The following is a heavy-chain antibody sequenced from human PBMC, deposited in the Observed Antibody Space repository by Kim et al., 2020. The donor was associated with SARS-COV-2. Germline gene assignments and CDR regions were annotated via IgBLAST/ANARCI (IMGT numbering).Heavy chain of an antibody. CDR3: ARLHDIFTGYNWFDP. J-gene: IGHJ5*02. CDR1: GGSISSYY. V-gene: IGHV4-59*08. Sequence: SETLSLTCTVSGGSISSYYWSWIRQPPGKGLEWIGYIYYSGSTNYNPSLKSRVTISVDTSKNQFSLKLSSVTAADTAVYYCARLHDIFTGYNWFDPWGQGTLVTVSS. CDR2: IYYSGST. D-gene: IGHD3-9*01.